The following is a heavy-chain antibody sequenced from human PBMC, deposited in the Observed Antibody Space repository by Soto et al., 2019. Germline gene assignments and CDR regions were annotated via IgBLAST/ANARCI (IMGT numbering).Heavy chain of an antibody. V-gene: IGHV4-34*01. CDR3: ASARRYSGYGGVMEDY. CDR1: GGSFSGYY. CDR2: INHSGST. J-gene: IGHJ4*02. D-gene: IGHD5-12*01. Sequence: SETLSLTCAVYGGSFSGYYWSWIRQPPGKGLEWIGEINHSGSTNYNPSLKSRVTISVDTSKNQFSLKLSSVTAADTAVYYCASARRYSGYGGVMEDYWGQGTLVTVSS.